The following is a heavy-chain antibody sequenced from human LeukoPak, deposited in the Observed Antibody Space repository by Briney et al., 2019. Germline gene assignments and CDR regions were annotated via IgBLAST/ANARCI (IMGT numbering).Heavy chain of an antibody. CDR3: ATNHKYSGSTPIYFDY. CDR1: GYTFTSYG. D-gene: IGHD1-26*01. V-gene: IGHV1-24*01. CDR2: FDPEDGET. J-gene: IGHJ4*02. Sequence: ASVKVSCKASGYTFTSYGISWVRQAPGKGLEWMGGFDPEDGETIYAQKFQGRVTMTEDTSTDTAYMELSSLRSEDTAVYYCATNHKYSGSTPIYFDYWGQGTLVTVSS.